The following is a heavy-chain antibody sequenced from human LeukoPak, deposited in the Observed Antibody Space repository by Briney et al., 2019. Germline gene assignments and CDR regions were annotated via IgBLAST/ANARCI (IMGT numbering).Heavy chain of an antibody. D-gene: IGHD5-18*01. CDR1: GYTFTSYD. CDR3: ALAPLYSYGRTNFDY. J-gene: IGHJ4*02. CDR2: MNPNSGNT. V-gene: IGHV1-8*01. Sequence: ASVKVSCKASGYTFTSYDINWVRQATGQGLEWMGWMNPNSGNTGYAQKFQGRVNMTRNTSISTAYVELSSLRSEDTAVYYCALAPLYSYGRTNFDYWGQGTLVTVSS.